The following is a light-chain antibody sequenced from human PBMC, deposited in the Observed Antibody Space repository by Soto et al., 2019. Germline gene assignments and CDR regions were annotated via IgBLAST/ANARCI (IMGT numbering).Light chain of an antibody. J-gene: IGLJ3*02. V-gene: IGLV1-51*01. CDR3: GTWDSSLSAVV. CDR2: DNN. CDR1: SSNIGIYY. Sequence: QSVLTQPPSVSAAPRQKVTISCSGSSSNIGIYYVSWYQQFPGTAPKLLIYDNNKRPSGIPDRFSGSRSGTSATLDITGLQTGDEADYYCGTWDSSLSAVVFGGGTKVTVL.